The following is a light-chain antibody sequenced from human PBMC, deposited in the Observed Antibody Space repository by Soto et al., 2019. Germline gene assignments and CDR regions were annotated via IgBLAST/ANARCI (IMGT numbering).Light chain of an antibody. Sequence: EIVLTQSPGTLSLSPGERATLSCRASQSVSSSYLAWYQQKPGQAPRLLIYGASSRATGIPDRFSGSGSGTDFTLTISRLEPEDFAVYYCHQYGSSPQTFGQGTHVDIK. CDR2: GAS. CDR1: QSVSSSY. V-gene: IGKV3-20*01. J-gene: IGKJ1*01. CDR3: HQYGSSPQT.